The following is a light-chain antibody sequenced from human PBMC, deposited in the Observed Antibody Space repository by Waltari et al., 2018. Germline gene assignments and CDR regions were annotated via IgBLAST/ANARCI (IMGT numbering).Light chain of an antibody. V-gene: IGKV4-1*01. CDR3: QQYYSTPYS. CDR2: WAS. J-gene: IGKJ2*03. Sequence: DIVMTQSPDSLAVSLGESATINCKSSQSVLYSSNNKNCLGWYQQKPVQPPKLLIYWASTRESGVPDRFSGSGSGTDFTLTISSLQAEDVAVYYCQQYYSTPYSFGQGTKLEIK. CDR1: QSVLYSSNNKNC.